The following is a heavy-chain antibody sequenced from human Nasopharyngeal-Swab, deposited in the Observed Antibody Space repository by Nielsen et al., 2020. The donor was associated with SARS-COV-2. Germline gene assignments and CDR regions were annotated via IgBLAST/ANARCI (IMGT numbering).Heavy chain of an antibody. V-gene: IGHV3-11*01. J-gene: IGHJ4*02. CDR3: ARDGKVGSSYDY. Sequence: GGSLRLSCAASGFTFSDYYMSWIRQAPGKGLEWVSYISSGSTIYYADSVKGRFTISRDNAKNSLYLQMNSLRAEDTAVYYCARDGKVGSSYDYWGQGTLVTVSS. CDR2: ISSGSTI. CDR1: GFTFSDYY. D-gene: IGHD6-13*01.